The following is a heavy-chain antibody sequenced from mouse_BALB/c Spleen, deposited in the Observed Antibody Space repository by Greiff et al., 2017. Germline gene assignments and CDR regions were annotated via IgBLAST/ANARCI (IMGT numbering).Heavy chain of an antibody. V-gene: IGHV2-6-7*01. Sequence: VKLMESGPGLVAPSQSLSITCTVSGFSLTGYGVNWVRQPPGKGLEWLGMIWGDGSTDYNSALKSRLSISKDNSKSQVFLKMNSLQTDDTARYYCARASELGRDAMDYWGQGTSVTVSS. J-gene: IGHJ4*01. CDR2: IWGDGST. D-gene: IGHD4-1*01. CDR3: ARASELGRDAMDY. CDR1: GFSLTGYG.